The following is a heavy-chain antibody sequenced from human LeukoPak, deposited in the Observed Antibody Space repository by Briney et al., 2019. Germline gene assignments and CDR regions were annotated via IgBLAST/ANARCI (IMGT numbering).Heavy chain of an antibody. CDR2: ISSSSSYI. CDR1: GFTFSSYS. V-gene: IGHV3-21*01. CDR3: ARVEMAMSFDP. Sequence: GGSLRLSCAASGFTFSSYSMNWVRQAPGKGLEWVSSISSSSSYIYYADSVKGRFTISRDNAKNSLYLQMNSLGAEDTAVYYCARVEMAMSFDPWGQGTLVTVSS. D-gene: IGHD5-24*01. J-gene: IGHJ5*02.